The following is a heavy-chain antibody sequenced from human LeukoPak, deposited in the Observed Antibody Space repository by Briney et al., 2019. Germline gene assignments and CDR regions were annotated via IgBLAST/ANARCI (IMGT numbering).Heavy chain of an antibody. V-gene: IGHV3-23*01. D-gene: IGHD3-22*01. J-gene: IGHJ5*02. CDR1: GFTFSSYA. CDR2: ISGSGGST. Sequence: GGSLRLSCVASGFTFSSYAMSWVRQAPGKGLEWVSAISGSGGSTYYADSVKGRFTISRDNSKNTLYLQMNSLRAEDTAVYYCAKDPLGYYDSSGYYYCWFDPWGQGTLVTVSS. CDR3: AKDPLGYYDSSGYYYCWFDP.